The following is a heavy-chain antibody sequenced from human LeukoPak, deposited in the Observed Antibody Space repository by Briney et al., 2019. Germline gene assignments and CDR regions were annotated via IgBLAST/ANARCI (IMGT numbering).Heavy chain of an antibody. CDR1: GFTFSSYW. Sequence: PGGCLRLSCAASGFTFSSYWMHWVRHAPGKGLVWVAQINGDGSDTNYADSMKGRFTISRDNAKNTLYLHINSLRAEDTAVSYCVRGAYYFYGMDVWGQGTTVTASS. D-gene: IGHD3-16*01. CDR3: VRGAYYFYGMDV. J-gene: IGHJ6*02. V-gene: IGHV3-74*01. CDR2: INGDGSDT.